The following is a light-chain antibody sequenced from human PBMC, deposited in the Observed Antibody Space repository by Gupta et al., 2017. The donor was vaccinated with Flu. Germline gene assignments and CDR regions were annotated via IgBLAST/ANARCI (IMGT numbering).Light chain of an antibody. CDR2: EVN. Sequence: QSALTQPPSAAGSLGPSVTISCSGGRRDVGGYNYVSWYLQHPGRAPRLLIYEVNQRPSGVPDRFSGSKSGNTASLTVSGLQAEDEGQYYCSSYAGNNNVVFGGGTNLTVL. CDR3: SSYAGNNNVV. J-gene: IGLJ3*02. CDR1: RRDVGGYNY. V-gene: IGLV2-8*01.